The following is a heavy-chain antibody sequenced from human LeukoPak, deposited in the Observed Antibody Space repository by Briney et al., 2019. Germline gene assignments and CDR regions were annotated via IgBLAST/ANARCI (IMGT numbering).Heavy chain of an antibody. CDR2: ISFSGNYI. CDR3: ANLLRWEPY. Sequence: GGSLRLSCVASGFSFSSYSMNWVRQAPGKGLEWVSSISFSGNYIYYADSVKGRFTISRDNSKNTLYLQMNSLRAEDTAVYYCANLLRWEPYWGQGTLVTVSS. CDR1: GFSFSSYS. J-gene: IGHJ4*02. V-gene: IGHV3-21*01. D-gene: IGHD4-23*01.